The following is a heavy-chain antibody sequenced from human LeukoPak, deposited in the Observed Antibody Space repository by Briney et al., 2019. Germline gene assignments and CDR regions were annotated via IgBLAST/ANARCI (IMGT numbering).Heavy chain of an antibody. D-gene: IGHD6-13*01. CDR2: ISWNSGSI. Sequence: PGRSLRLSCAASGFTFDDYAMHWVRQAPGKGLEWVSGISWNSGSIGYADSVKGRFTISRDNAKNSLYLQMNSLRAEDTALYYCAKDRLSSPEYFQHWGQGTLVTVSS. CDR1: GFTFDDYA. CDR3: AKDRLSSPEYFQH. J-gene: IGHJ1*01. V-gene: IGHV3-9*01.